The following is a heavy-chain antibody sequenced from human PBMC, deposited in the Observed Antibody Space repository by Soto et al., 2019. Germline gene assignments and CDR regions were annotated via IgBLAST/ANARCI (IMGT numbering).Heavy chain of an antibody. D-gene: IGHD5-12*01. CDR3: ARDRHSGYDHGYYYYYGMDV. J-gene: IGHJ6*02. V-gene: IGHV4-31*03. Sequence: SETLSLTCTVSGGSISSGGYYWNWIRQHPGKGLEWIGYIYYSGSTYYNPSLKSRVTMSVDTSKNQFSLKLSSVTAADTAVYYCARDRHSGYDHGYYYYYGMDVWGQGTTVTVSS. CDR2: IYYSGST. CDR1: GGSISSGGYY.